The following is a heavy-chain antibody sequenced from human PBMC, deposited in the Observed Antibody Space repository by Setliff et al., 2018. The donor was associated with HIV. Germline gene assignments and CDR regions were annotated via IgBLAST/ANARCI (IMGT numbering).Heavy chain of an antibody. D-gene: IGHD5-12*01. V-gene: IGHV4-61*09. J-gene: IGHJ5*02. Sequence: SETLSLTCSVSGASISSGSYYWNWIRQPAGKGLEWVGHIYTSGSTNYNPSLKSRVTISVDTSKNQFSLRLSSVTAADTAVYYCARSSPPHQSWLQSSWFDLWGQGTLVTVSS. CDR2: IYTSGST. CDR3: ARSSPPHQSWLQSSWFDL. CDR1: GASISSGSYY.